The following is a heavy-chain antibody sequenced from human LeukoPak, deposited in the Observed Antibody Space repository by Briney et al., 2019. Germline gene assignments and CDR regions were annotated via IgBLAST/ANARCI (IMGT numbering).Heavy chain of an antibody. J-gene: IGHJ4*02. CDR3: ARGEAGYLDY. CDR1: GFTFSSYA. CDR2: ISYDGSNK. Sequence: PGGSLRLSCAASGFTFSSYAMHWVRQAPGKGLEWVAVISYDGSNKYYADSVKGRFTISRDNSKNTLYLQMNSLRAEDTAMYYCARGEAGYLDYWGQGTLVTVSS. V-gene: IGHV3-30-3*01. D-gene: IGHD6-13*01.